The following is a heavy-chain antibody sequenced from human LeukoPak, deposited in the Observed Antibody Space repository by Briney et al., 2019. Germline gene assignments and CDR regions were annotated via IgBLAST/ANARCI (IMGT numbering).Heavy chain of an antibody. D-gene: IGHD6-19*01. CDR1: GFTFSSYS. CDR3: ARGSHSVSGWFVSDY. CDR2: ISSSSSYI. V-gene: IGHV3-21*01. J-gene: IGHJ4*02. Sequence: GGSLRLSCAASGFTFSSYSMNWVRQAPGKGLEWVSAISSSSSYIYYVDSVKGRFTISRDNAKNSLYLQMNSLRAEDTAVYYCARGSHSVSGWFVSDYWGQGTLVTVSS.